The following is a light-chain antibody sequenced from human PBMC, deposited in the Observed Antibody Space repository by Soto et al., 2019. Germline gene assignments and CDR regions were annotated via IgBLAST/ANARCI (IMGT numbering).Light chain of an antibody. CDR1: SSDVGGYNY. J-gene: IGLJ1*01. CDR2: DVT. CDR3: CSYAGSYTFDV. V-gene: IGLV2-11*01. Sequence: QSALTQPRSVSGSPGQSVTISCTGTSSDVGGYNYVSWYQQHPGKAPKLMIYDVTKRPSGVPDRFSGSKSGNTASLTISGLQAGDEADYYCCSYAGSYTFDVFXSGTNGTVL.